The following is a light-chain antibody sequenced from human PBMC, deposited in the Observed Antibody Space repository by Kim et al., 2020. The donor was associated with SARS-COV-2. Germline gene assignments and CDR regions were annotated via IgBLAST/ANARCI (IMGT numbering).Light chain of an antibody. Sequence: EIVLTQSPGTLSLSPGEGATLSCRASQSVSNNYLAWYQQKPGQAPRLLIYGVSKRATGIPDRFSGSGSGTDFTLTISRLEPEDFVVYYCQYYGRSLYTFGQGTKLEI. V-gene: IGKV3-20*01. CDR1: QSVSNNY. CDR3: QYYGRSLYT. J-gene: IGKJ2*01. CDR2: GVS.